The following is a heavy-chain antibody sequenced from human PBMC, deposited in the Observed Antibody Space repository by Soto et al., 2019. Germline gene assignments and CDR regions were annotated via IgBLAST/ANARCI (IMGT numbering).Heavy chain of an antibody. D-gene: IGHD2-8*02. J-gene: IGHJ4*02. Sequence: QVQLVESGGGVVQPGRSLRLSCAASGFIFSTYGMHWVRQAPGKGLEWVAVIWYDGSDKYYADSVKGRFTISRDKSKKTLYLQMNSLRAEDTAVYFCSRASGPFDYWGQGTLVTVSS. V-gene: IGHV3-33*01. CDR2: IWYDGSDK. CDR1: GFIFSTYG. CDR3: SRASGPFDY.